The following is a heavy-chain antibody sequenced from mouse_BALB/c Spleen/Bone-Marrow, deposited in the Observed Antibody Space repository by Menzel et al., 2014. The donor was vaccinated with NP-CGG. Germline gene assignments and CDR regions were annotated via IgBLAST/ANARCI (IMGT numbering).Heavy chain of an antibody. V-gene: IGHV14-4*02. CDR3: NAHITTISY. J-gene: IGHJ2*01. CDR1: GFYIKDYY. CDR2: IDPENGDT. Sequence: EVQLQESGAELVRSGASVKLSCTASGFYIKDYYMHWVKQRPEQGLEWIGWIDPENGDTEYVPKFQGKATMTADTSSNTAYLQLSSLTSEDTAVYYCNAHITTISYWGQATTLTVSS. D-gene: IGHD1-1*01.